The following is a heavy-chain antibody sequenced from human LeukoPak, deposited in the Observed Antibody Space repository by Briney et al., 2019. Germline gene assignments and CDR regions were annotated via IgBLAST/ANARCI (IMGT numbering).Heavy chain of an antibody. CDR2: ISSSSSYI. Sequence: GGSLRLSCAASGFTFSSYSMNWVRQAPGKGLEWVSSISSSSSYIYYADSVKGRFTISRDNAKNSLYLQMNSLRAEDTAVYYCARDGPGIVGATVAFDIWGQGTMVTVSS. J-gene: IGHJ3*02. CDR1: GFTFSSYS. D-gene: IGHD1-26*01. CDR3: ARDGPGIVGATVAFDI. V-gene: IGHV3-21*01.